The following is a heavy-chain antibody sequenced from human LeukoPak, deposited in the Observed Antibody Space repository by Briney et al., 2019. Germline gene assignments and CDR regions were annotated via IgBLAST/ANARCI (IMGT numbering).Heavy chain of an antibody. CDR3: AKDVGMYASGLSPFDN. V-gene: IGHV3-23*01. Sequence: GGSLRLSCAASGFIFTGYAMTWVRQAPGKGLEWVSCIGDSGTFYADSVKGRFTMSRDNSKNTLYLQMNSLRAEDTAAYYCAKDVGMYASGLSPFDNWGQGTLVTVSS. CDR1: GFIFTGYA. D-gene: IGHD2-8*01. CDR2: IGDSGT. J-gene: IGHJ4*02.